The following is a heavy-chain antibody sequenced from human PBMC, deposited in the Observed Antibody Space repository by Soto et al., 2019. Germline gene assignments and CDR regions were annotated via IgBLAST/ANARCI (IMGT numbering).Heavy chain of an antibody. D-gene: IGHD3-3*01. CDR1: GGSISSYY. Sequence: SETLSLTCTVSGGSISSYYLSWIRQPPGKGLEWIGYIYYSGSTNYNPSLKSRVTISVDTSKNQFSLKLSSVTAADTAVYYCARYNYDFWSGYPNNWFDPWGQGTLVTVSS. J-gene: IGHJ5*02. CDR3: ARYNYDFWSGYPNNWFDP. CDR2: IYYSGST. V-gene: IGHV4-59*08.